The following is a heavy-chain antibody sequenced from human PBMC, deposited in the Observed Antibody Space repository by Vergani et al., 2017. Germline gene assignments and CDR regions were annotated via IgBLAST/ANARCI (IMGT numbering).Heavy chain of an antibody. CDR2: ISSSGSTI. Sequence: EVQLVESGGGLVQPGGSLRLSCAASGFTFSSYEMNWVRQAPGKGLEWVSYISSSGSTIYYADSVKGRFTISRDNSKNTLYLQMNSLRAEDTAVYYCAKEGSITIFGVVEDYMDVWGKGTTVTVSS. CDR1: GFTFSSYE. V-gene: IGHV3-48*03. D-gene: IGHD3-3*01. J-gene: IGHJ6*03. CDR3: AKEGSITIFGVVEDYMDV.